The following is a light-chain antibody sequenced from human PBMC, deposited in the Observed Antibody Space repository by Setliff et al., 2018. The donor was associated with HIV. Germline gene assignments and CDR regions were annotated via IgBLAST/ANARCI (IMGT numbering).Light chain of an antibody. Sequence: SVLTQPASVSASLGQSITITCTGTNRDVGGYDRVSWYQQSPGAAPKLLIFEVTNRPSGVSSRFSGSKSGNTASLTISGLQAEDEADYYCGSCTSTSPWAFGNGTKVTVL. CDR3: GSCTSTSPWA. J-gene: IGLJ1*01. CDR2: EVT. V-gene: IGLV2-14*01. CDR1: NRDVGGYDR.